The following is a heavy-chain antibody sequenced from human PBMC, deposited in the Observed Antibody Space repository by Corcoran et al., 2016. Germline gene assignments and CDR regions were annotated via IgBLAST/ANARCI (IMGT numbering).Heavy chain of an antibody. CDR2: IIPIFGAA. CDR3: ARDIRYCSSTSCSTHYYYGMDV. Sequence: QVQLVQSGAEVKKPGSSVKVSCKASGGTFSSYAISWVRQAPGQGLEWMGGIIPIFGAANYAQKFQGRVTITADESTSTAYMELSSLRSEDTAVYYCARDIRYCSSTSCSTHYYYGMDVWGQGTTVTVSS. CDR1: GGTFSSYA. V-gene: IGHV1-69*01. D-gene: IGHD2-2*01. J-gene: IGHJ6*02.